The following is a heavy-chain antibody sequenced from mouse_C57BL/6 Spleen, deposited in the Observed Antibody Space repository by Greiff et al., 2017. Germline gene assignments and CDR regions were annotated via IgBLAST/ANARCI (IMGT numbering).Heavy chain of an antibody. CDR2: INYDGSST. D-gene: IGHD2-1*01. J-gene: IGHJ2*01. V-gene: IGHV5-16*01. CDR3: ARDPGNYYGNYYFDY. Sequence: DVHLVESEGGLVQPGSSMKLSCTASGFTFSDYYMAWVRQVPEKGLEWVANINYDGSSTYYLDSLKSRFIISRDNAKNILYLQMSSLKSEDTATYYCARDPGNYYGNYYFDYWGQGATLTVSS. CDR1: GFTFSDYY.